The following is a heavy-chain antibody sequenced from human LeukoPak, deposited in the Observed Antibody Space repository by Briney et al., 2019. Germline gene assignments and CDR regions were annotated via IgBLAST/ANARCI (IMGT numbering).Heavy chain of an antibody. Sequence: SETLSLTCTVSGGSINNHHWSWIRQPAGKGLEWIGQIHTSGSTNYNPPLKSRVTMSIDTPENQLSLTIRSVTAADTAVYYCARRDISSGWSFDYWGQGTLVTVSS. D-gene: IGHD6-19*01. CDR3: ARRDISSGWSFDY. CDR1: GGSINNHH. J-gene: IGHJ4*02. CDR2: IHTSGST. V-gene: IGHV4-4*07.